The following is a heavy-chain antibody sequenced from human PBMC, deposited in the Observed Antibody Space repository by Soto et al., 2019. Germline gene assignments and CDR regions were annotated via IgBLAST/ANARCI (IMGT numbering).Heavy chain of an antibody. CDR1: GYTFTSYD. J-gene: IGHJ5*02. V-gene: IGHV1-8*01. CDR3: ARSDGYKLNWFDP. Sequence: QVQLVQSGAEVKKPGASVKVSCKASGYTFTSYDINWVRQATGQGLEWMGWMNPNSANTGYAQKCQGRLTMTRNTSISTAYMELSSLRSEDTAVYYCARSDGYKLNWFDPWGQGTLVTVSS. D-gene: IGHD2-21*01. CDR2: MNPNSANT.